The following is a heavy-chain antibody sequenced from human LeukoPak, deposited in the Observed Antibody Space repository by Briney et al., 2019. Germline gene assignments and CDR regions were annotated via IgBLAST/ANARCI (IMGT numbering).Heavy chain of an antibody. J-gene: IGHJ5*02. Sequence: GASVKVSRKPSGYSFYDFYIHWVRQAPGQGLEWMGWIDPNSGGRNYAQKFQGRVTMTRDTSTSTAYMVLSSLTSDDTAVYYCARGGCSGGSCYSSWFDPWGQGTLVSVSS. CDR1: GYSFYDFY. CDR3: ARGGCSGGSCYSSWFDP. CDR2: IDPNSGGR. D-gene: IGHD2-15*01. V-gene: IGHV1-2*02.